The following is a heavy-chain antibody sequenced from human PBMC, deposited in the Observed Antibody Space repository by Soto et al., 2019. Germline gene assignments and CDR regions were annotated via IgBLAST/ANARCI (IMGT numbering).Heavy chain of an antibody. Sequence: GGSLRLSCAASGFNLYNYGMHWVRQAPGKGLDWVAVVWYDGSNKQYADSVRGRFTISRDNSKNTLYLQLNSLRAGDTALYYCARLDCGSGKCYGCDHRARRTPVTVSS. J-gene: IGHJ4*02. CDR2: VWYDGSNK. CDR3: ARLDCGSGKCYGCDH. CDR1: GFNLYNYG. V-gene: IGHV3-33*01. D-gene: IGHD2-21*01.